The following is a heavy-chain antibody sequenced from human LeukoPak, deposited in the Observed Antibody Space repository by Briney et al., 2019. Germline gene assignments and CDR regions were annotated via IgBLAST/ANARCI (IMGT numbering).Heavy chain of an antibody. CDR3: ARSGLYDFWSGYYTSGGHFGAPYYYYGMDV. CDR2: ISAYNGNT. J-gene: IGHJ6*02. Sequence: ASVKVSCKASGYTFTSYGISWVRQAPGQGLEWMGWISAYNGNTNYAQKLQGRVTMTTDTSTSTAYMELRSLRSDDTAVYYCARSGLYDFWSGYYTSGGHFGAPYYYYGMDVWGQGTTATVSS. V-gene: IGHV1-18*01. CDR1: GYTFTSYG. D-gene: IGHD3-3*01.